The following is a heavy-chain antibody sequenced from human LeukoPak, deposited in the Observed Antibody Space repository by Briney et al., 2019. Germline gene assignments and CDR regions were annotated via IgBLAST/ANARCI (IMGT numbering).Heavy chain of an antibody. CDR3: AREAEYYSGDWFDP. J-gene: IGHJ5*02. CDR1: GFTVSSNC. Sequence: PGGSLRLSCAASGFTVSSNCMSWVRQAPGKGLEWVSIIYSDNITYYADSVKGRFTISRDNSKNTLYLQMNSLRAEDTAVYYCAREAEYYSGDWFDPWGQGTLVTVSS. D-gene: IGHD2/OR15-2a*01. V-gene: IGHV3-53*01. CDR2: IYSDNIT.